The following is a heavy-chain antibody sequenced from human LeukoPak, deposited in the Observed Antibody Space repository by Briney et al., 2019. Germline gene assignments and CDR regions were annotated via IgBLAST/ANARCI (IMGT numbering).Heavy chain of an antibody. CDR2: INHSGST. J-gene: IGHJ2*01. V-gene: IGHV4-34*01. CDR3: ARLVYGGNWYFEL. D-gene: IGHD4-23*01. CDR1: GGSFSGYY. Sequence: SETLSLTCAVYGGSFSGYYWSWIRQPPGKGLEWIGEINHSGSTNYNPSLKSRVTISVDASKNQFSLKLSSVTAADTAVYYCARLVYGGNWYFELWGRGTLVTVSS.